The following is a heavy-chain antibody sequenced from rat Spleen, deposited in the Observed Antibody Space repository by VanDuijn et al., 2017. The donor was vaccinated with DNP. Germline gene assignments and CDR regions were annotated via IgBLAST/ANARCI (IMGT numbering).Heavy chain of an antibody. J-gene: IGHJ3*01. Sequence: EVQLVESGGGLVQPGRSLKLSCAASGFTFSNYYMAWVRQAPKKGLEWVATISTSGSRTYYPDSVKGRFTVSRNDAKNTLYLQMNSLRSEDTATYYCARGANWEGNWFAYWGQGTLVTVSS. CDR2: ISTSGSRT. D-gene: IGHD5-1*01. CDR1: GFTFSNYY. CDR3: ARGANWEGNWFAY. V-gene: IGHV5-25*01.